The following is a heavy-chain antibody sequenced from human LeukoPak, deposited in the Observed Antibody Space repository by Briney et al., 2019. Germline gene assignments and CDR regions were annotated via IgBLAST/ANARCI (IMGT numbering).Heavy chain of an antibody. D-gene: IGHD1-1*01. CDR2: INRYSGDT. J-gene: IGHJ4*02. CDR3: ARLVHSGMDEDDY. Sequence: VKVSCKASADSGTGYYIHWLRQSPGQPPERRRWINRYSGDTNYAQKFQGRVTVTRDTSNSTVYMDLSTLTPEDTAVYYCARLVHSGMDEDDYGGQGPLVTVSS. CDR1: ADSGTGYY. V-gene: IGHV1-2*02.